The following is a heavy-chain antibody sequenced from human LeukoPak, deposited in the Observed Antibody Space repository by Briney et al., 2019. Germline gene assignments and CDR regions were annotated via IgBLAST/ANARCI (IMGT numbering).Heavy chain of an antibody. CDR1: GYTFTSYG. J-gene: IGHJ4*02. CDR3: ASGSAGALAYCGGDCHRY. Sequence: ASVKVSCKASGYTFTSYGISWVRQAPGQGLEWMGWISAYNGNTNYAQKLQGRVTMTTDTSTSTAYMELRSLRSDDTAVYYCASGSAGALAYCGGDCHRYWGQGTLVTVSS. D-gene: IGHD2-21*02. V-gene: IGHV1-18*01. CDR2: ISAYNGNT.